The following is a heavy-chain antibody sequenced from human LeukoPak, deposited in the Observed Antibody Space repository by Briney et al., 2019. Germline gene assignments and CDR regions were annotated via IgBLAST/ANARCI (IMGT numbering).Heavy chain of an antibody. V-gene: IGHV3-9*03. CDR2: ISWNSGSI. CDR3: AKGDYYDSSGYFDY. J-gene: IGHJ4*02. D-gene: IGHD3-22*01. Sequence: GGSLRLSCAASGFTFDDYAMHWVRQAPGKGLEWVSGISWNSGSIGYADSVKGRFTISRDNAKNSLYLQMNSLRAEDMALYYCAKGDYYDSSGYFDYWGQGTLVTVSS. CDR1: GFTFDDYA.